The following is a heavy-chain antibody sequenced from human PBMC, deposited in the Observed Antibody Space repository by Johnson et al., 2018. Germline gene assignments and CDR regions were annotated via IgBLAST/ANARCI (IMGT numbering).Heavy chain of an antibody. J-gene: IGHJ6*03. CDR3: TRGGSYMDV. CDR2: IGTAGDT. CDR1: GFTFRSSD. D-gene: IGHD1-26*01. V-gene: IGHV3-13*01. Sequence: VQLQESGGGLVQPGGSLRLSCAASGFTFRSSDMHWVRQATGKGLEWVSGIGTAGDTYYAGSVKGRFTNSRENAKNSLDLQMNSLRAGDTAVDYCTRGGSYMDVWGKGTTVTVSS.